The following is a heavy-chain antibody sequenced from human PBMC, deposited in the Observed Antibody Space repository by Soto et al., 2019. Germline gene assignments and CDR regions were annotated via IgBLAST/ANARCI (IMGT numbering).Heavy chain of an antibody. J-gene: IGHJ4*02. D-gene: IGHD2-15*01. CDR2: IYYSGST. CDR3: ARHKGSLVVYYFDY. V-gene: IGHV4-39*01. CDR1: GGSISSSSYY. Sequence: SETLSLTCTVSGGSISSSSYYWGWIRQPPGKGLEWIGSIYYSGSTYYNPSLKSRVTISVDTSKNQFSLKLSSVTAADTAVYYCARHKGSLVVYYFDYWGQGTLVTVSS.